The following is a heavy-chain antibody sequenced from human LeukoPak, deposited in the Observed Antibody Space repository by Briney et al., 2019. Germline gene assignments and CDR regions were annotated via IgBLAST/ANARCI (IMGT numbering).Heavy chain of an antibody. CDR2: IYYSGSS. CDR3: ARVAAGIGFFQH. J-gene: IGHJ1*01. D-gene: IGHD6-13*01. Sequence: SETLSLTCTVSGGSINNGGYYWSWIRQHPGKGLEWIGYIYYSGSSYYNPSLRSRVTISVDTSKNHFSLKLSSVTAADTAVYYCARVAAGIGFFQHWGQGTLVTVSS. CDR1: GGSINNGGYY. V-gene: IGHV4-31*03.